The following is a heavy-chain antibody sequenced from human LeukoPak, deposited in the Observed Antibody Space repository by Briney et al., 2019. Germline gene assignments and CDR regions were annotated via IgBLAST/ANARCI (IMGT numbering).Heavy chain of an antibody. CDR1: GYTFTGYY. CDR2: INPNSGGT. D-gene: IGHD2-2*01. Sequence: ASVKVSCKASGYTFTGYYMHWVRQAPGQGLEWMGWINPNSGGTNYAQKFQGRVTITADKSTSTAYMELSSLRSEDTAVYYCARDRGIYPSSTTHAYFDYWGQGTLVTVSS. CDR3: ARDRGIYPSSTTHAYFDY. J-gene: IGHJ4*02. V-gene: IGHV1-2*02.